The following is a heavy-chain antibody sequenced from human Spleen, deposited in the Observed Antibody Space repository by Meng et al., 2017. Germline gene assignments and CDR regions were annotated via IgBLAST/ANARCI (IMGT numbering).Heavy chain of an antibody. CDR2: INHSGST. D-gene: IGHD4-11*01. J-gene: IGHJ4*02. CDR1: GGSLSDYN. CDR3: ARGPTTMAHDFDY. V-gene: IGHV4-34*01. Sequence: VQVSGSGPGLWKPSETLSLTCVVSGGSLSDYNWSWIRRPPGKGLKWIGEINHSGSTNYNPSLESRATISVDTSQNNLSLKLSSVTAADSAVYYCARGPTTMAHDFDYWGQGTLVTVSS.